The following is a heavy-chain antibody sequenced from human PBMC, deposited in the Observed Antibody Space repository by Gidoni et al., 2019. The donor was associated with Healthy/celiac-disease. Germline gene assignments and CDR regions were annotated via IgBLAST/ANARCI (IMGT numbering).Heavy chain of an antibody. CDR1: VFTFSSYA. Sequence: QVQLVDSGGGVVQPGRSLRLSCAASVFTFSSYAMPWVRQAPGTGLEWVAVITYDGSNKYYADSVKGRFTISRDNSKNTLYLQMNSLRAEDTAVYYCARGGGYYGSGRNADLQGFDYWGQGTLVTVSS. V-gene: IGHV3-30-3*01. CDR3: ARGGGYYGSGRNADLQGFDY. D-gene: IGHD3-10*01. J-gene: IGHJ4*02. CDR2: ITYDGSNK.